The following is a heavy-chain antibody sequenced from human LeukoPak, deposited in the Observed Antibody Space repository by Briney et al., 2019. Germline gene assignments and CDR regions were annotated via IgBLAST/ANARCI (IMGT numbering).Heavy chain of an antibody. Sequence: AGGSLRLSCAASGFTFSTYSMNWVRQAPGEGLEWVSFISTGSSTIYYADSVKGRFTISRDNAKNSLYLQMNSLRDEDTAVYYCARVAEIQLWLRSAFDYWGQGTLVTVSS. CDR1: GFTFSTYS. CDR2: ISTGSSTI. V-gene: IGHV3-48*02. CDR3: ARVAEIQLWLRSAFDY. J-gene: IGHJ4*02. D-gene: IGHD5-18*01.